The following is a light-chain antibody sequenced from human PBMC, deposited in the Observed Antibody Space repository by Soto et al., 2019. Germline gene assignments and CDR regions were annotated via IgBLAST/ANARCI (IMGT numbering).Light chain of an antibody. V-gene: IGKV3-20*01. CDR1: QSVTSSY. Sequence: EIVLTQSPGTLSLSPGERATLSCRASQSVTSSYLAWYQQKPGQAPRLLIYDASTRATGIPDRFSGSGSGTDFTLTISRLEPEDFAVYWCQQYGSSSWTFGQGTKVEIK. CDR2: DAS. J-gene: IGKJ1*01. CDR3: QQYGSSSWT.